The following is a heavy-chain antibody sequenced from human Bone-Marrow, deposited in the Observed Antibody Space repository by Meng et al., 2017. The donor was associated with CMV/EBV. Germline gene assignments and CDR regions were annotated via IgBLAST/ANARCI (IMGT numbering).Heavy chain of an antibody. Sequence: GESLKISCAASGFTFSNAWMSWVRQAPGKGLEWVGRIKSKTDGGTTDYAAPVKGRFTISRDDSKNTLYLQMNSLKTEDTAVYYCTTETPITIFGVVSLDYWGQGTLVTVSS. CDR3: TTETPITIFGVVSLDY. CDR2: IKSKTDGGTT. CDR1: GFTFSNAW. D-gene: IGHD3-3*01. J-gene: IGHJ4*02. V-gene: IGHV3-15*01.